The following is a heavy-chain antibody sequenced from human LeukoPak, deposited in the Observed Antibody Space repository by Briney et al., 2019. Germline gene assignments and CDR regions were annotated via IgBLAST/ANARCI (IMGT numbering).Heavy chain of an antibody. CDR1: GGSISYYY. D-gene: IGHD3-3*01. J-gene: IGHJ2*01. CDR3: ARRGTIFGPESL. V-gene: IGHV4-4*09. CDR2: IYTCGNT. Sequence: SETLSLPCSVSGGSISYYYWTWIRQPPGKGLVWIGYIYTCGNTDYNPSLKSRVSMSLDTSKSQLSLNLSSVTAADTAVYFCARRGTIFGPESLWGRGTLVTVSS.